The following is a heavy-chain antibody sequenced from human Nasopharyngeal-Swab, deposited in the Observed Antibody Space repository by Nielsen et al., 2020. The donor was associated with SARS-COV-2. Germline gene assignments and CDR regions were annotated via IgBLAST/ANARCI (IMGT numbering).Heavy chain of an antibody. J-gene: IGHJ4*02. V-gene: IGHV4-30-4*01. CDR3: ARAVVWVGAAPSAVWGYSDY. Sequence: RQAPGKGLEWIGYIYYSGSTYYNPSLKSRVTISVDTSKNQFSLKLSSVTAADTAVYYCARAVVWVGAAPSAVWGYSDYWGQGTLVTVSS. D-gene: IGHD2-15*01. CDR2: IYYSGST.